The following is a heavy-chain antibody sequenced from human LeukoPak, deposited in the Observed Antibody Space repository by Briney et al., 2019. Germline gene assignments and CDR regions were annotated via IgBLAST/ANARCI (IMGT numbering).Heavy chain of an antibody. J-gene: IGHJ4*02. CDR2: TFYRSKWFY. CDR1: GDSVSSNGAA. CDR3: ARDPSGDQGLDY. Sequence: SQTLSLTCAISGDSVSSNGAAWYWIRQSPSRGLGWLGRTFYRSKWFYEYAVSVESRITVRPDTSKNHYSLELRSVTPEDTAVYYCARDPSGDQGLDYWGQGILVTVST. V-gene: IGHV6-1*01. D-gene: IGHD3-10*01.